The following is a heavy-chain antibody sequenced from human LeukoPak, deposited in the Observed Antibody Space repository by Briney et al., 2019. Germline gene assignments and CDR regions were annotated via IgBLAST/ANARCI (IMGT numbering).Heavy chain of an antibody. J-gene: IGHJ4*02. Sequence: PGGSLRLSCAASGYTFSSYSINWVRQAPGKGLEWVSSISVRSNYIYYADSVRGRFSMSRDDARDSLYLQMNSLRAEDTAVYYCVRLRRNSDTSGFYYYYDYWGQGTLVTVSS. CDR1: GYTFSSYS. V-gene: IGHV3-21*01. D-gene: IGHD3-22*01. CDR3: VRLRRNSDTSGFYYYYDY. CDR2: ISVRSNYI.